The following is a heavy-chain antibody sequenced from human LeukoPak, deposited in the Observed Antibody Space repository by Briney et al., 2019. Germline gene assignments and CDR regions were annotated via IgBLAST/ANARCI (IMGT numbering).Heavy chain of an antibody. CDR2: INPNSGGT. Sequence: ASLKVSCKASGYTFTGYHIHWVRQAPGQGLEWMGWINPNSGGTNYAQNFQGRVTMTRDTSISTAYMELSRLISDDTAIYYCARVDDSSGYLRDGFDIWGQGTTVTVSS. CDR1: GYTFTGYH. V-gene: IGHV1-2*02. CDR3: ARVDDSSGYLRDGFDI. D-gene: IGHD3-22*01. J-gene: IGHJ3*02.